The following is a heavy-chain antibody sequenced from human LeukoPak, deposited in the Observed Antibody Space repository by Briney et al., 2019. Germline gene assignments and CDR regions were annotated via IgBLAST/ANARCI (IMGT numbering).Heavy chain of an antibody. J-gene: IGHJ3*01. D-gene: IGHD1-26*01. CDR3: ARWGIVGHDAFDL. Sequence: GGSLRLSCAASGFTFRSYGMHWVREAPGKGLEWVALIRYDGSDHWYGDPAKGRFTISRDNSKDTVYLQMDSLRDEDTAVYFCARWGIVGHDAFDLWGQGTMVTVSS. CDR2: IRYDGSDH. V-gene: IGHV3-33*08. CDR1: GFTFRSYG.